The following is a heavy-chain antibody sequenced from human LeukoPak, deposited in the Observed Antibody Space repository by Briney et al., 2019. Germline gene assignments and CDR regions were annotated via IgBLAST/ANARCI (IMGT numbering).Heavy chain of an antibody. CDR2: IYYSGST. CDR1: GGSISSSSYY. Sequence: SETLSLTCTVSGGSISSSSYYWGWIRQPPGKGLEWIGSIYYSGSTYYNPSLKSRVTISVDTSKNQFSLKLGSVTAADTAVYYCARTGYYYIDVWGKGTTVTVSS. J-gene: IGHJ6*03. V-gene: IGHV4-39*07. CDR3: ARTGYYYIDV.